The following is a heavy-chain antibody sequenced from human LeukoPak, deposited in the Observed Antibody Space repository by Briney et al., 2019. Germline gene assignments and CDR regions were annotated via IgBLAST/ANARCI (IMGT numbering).Heavy chain of an antibody. CDR2: INPSGSST. J-gene: IGHJ4*02. D-gene: IGHD2-8*01. CDR1: GYTFTSYY. V-gene: IGHV1-46*01. Sequence: ASVKVSCKASGYTFTSYYVHWVRQAPGQGLEWMGIINPSGSSTSYAQKFQGRITMSSDTSTTTVYMQTRSLRSDDTAVYYCARDRGKREDAIPPWSVPDYWGQGSLVTVSS. CDR3: ARDRGKREDAIPPWSVPDY.